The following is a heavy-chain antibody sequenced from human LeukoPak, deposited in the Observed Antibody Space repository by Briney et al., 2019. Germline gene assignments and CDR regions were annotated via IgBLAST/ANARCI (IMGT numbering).Heavy chain of an antibody. CDR2: ISAYNGNT. D-gene: IGHD3-22*01. V-gene: IGHV1-18*01. J-gene: IGHJ4*02. CDR3: ARDVRGIVGMDYFDY. CDR1: GYIFISYG. Sequence: ASVKVSCKASGYIFISYGISWVRQAPGQALEWMGWISAYNGNTKYAQKLQGRVTMTTDTSTSTAYMELRSLRSDDTAVYYCARDVRGIVGMDYFDYWGQGTLVTVSS.